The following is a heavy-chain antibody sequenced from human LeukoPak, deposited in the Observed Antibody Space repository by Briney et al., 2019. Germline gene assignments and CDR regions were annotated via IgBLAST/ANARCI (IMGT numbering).Heavy chain of an antibody. Sequence: SETLSLTCAVYGGSFSGYYWSWIRQPPGKGLEWIGEINHSGSTNYNPSLKSRVTISVDTSKNQFSLKLSSVTAADTAVYYCARGPVLLWFGERRCDPWGQGTLVTVSS. V-gene: IGHV4-34*01. CDR3: ARGPVLLWFGERRCDP. CDR2: INHSGST. J-gene: IGHJ5*02. CDR1: GGSFSGYY. D-gene: IGHD3-10*01.